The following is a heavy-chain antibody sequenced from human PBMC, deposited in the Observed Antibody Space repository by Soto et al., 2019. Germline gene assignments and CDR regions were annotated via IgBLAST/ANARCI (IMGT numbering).Heavy chain of an antibody. Sequence: PGGSLRLSCAASGFTFSNAWMNWVRQAPGKGLEWVGRIKSKTDGGTTDYAAPVKGRFTISRDDSKNTLYLQMNSLKTEDTAVYYCTTDQDVLMVYASIYYYYGMDVWGQGTTVTVSS. J-gene: IGHJ6*02. CDR3: TTDQDVLMVYASIYYYYGMDV. D-gene: IGHD2-8*01. CDR1: GFTFSNAW. V-gene: IGHV3-15*07. CDR2: IKSKTDGGTT.